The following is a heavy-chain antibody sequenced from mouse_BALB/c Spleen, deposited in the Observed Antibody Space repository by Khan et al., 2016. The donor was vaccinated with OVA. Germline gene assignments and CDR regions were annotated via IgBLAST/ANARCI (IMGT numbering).Heavy chain of an antibody. V-gene: IGHV9-4*02. CDR1: GYTFPTAG. CDR2: INTHSGVP. CDR3: ARGGAAYYRNDGGAMEY. J-gene: IGHJ4*01. Sequence: QMQLEESGPELKKPGETVRISCKASGYTFPTAGIQWVQKMPGKGLKWIGWINTHSGVPKYAEDFKGRFAFSLEISVNTAYLQITNLKNEDMATYFCARGGAAYYRNDGGAMEYWGQGTSVTVSS. D-gene: IGHD2-14*01.